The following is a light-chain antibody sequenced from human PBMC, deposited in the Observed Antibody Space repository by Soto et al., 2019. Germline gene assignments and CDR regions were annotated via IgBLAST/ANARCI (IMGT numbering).Light chain of an antibody. CDR2: EVS. CDR1: SSDVGGYNY. V-gene: IGLV2-14*01. Sequence: SVLAQPASVSGSPGQSITISCTGTSSDVGGYNYVSWYQQHPGKAPKLMIYEVSNRPSGVSNRFSGSKSGNTASLTISGLQAEDEADYYCSSYTTSSTYVFATGTKVTVL. CDR3: SSYTTSSTYV. J-gene: IGLJ1*01.